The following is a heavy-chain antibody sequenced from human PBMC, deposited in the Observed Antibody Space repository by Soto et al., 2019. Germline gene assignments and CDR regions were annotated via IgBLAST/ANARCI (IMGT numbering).Heavy chain of an antibody. V-gene: IGHV3-9*01. CDR1: GFTFDDXA. J-gene: IGHJ4*02. D-gene: IGHD3-3*01. CDR3: AKDIRSTDYDFWSGEXXQVPGFDY. Sequence: GGSLRLSCAASGFTFDDXAMXWXRQAPGKGLXWXXXXXXXSGXXSFXXVVNGRFTISRDNAKNSLYLQMNSLRAGDTALYYCAKDIRSTDYDFWSGEXXQVPGFDYWGQGTLVTVSS. CDR2: XXXXSGXX.